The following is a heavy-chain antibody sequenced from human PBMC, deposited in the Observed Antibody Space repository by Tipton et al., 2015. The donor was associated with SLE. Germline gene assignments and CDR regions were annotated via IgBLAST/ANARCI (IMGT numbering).Heavy chain of an antibody. Sequence: TLSLTCAVYGGSFSGNYWTWIRQPPGKGLEWIGEINHSGSTNYNPSLKSRVTISVDTSKNHFSLKLTSVTAADTAVYYCAREGHRNSPEGWFDPWGQGTLVTVSS. CDR1: GGSFSGNY. J-gene: IGHJ5*02. CDR2: INHSGST. D-gene: IGHD1-7*01. CDR3: AREGHRNSPEGWFDP. V-gene: IGHV4-34*01.